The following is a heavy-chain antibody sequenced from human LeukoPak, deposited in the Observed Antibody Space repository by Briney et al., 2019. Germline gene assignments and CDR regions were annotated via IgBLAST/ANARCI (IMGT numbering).Heavy chain of an antibody. D-gene: IGHD2-2*01. CDR3: ARDGGVVVPAWGDYYYYYAMDV. J-gene: IGHJ6*02. CDR1: GYTFTGYY. Sequence: ASVKVSCKASGYTFTGYYMHWVRQAPGQGLEWMGWINPNSGGTNYAQKFQGRVTMTRDTSISTAYMELSRLRSDDTAVYYCARDGGVVVPAWGDYYYYYAMDVWGQGTTVTVSS. V-gene: IGHV1-2*02. CDR2: INPNSGGT.